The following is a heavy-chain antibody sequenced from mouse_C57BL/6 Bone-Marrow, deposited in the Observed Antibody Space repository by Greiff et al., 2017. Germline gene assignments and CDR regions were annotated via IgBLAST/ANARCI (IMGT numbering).Heavy chain of an antibody. CDR1: GFTFSSYG. CDR2: ISSGDSYT. CDR3: ARQVWAGFAY. D-gene: IGHD4-1*01. J-gene: IGHJ3*01. V-gene: IGHV5-6*01. Sequence: EVQRVESGGDLVKPGGSLKLSCAASGFTFSSYGMSWVRQTPDKRLAWVATISSGDSYTYYPESVKGRFTISRDNAKNTLYLQMSSLKSEDTAMYYCARQVWAGFAYWGQGTLVTVSA.